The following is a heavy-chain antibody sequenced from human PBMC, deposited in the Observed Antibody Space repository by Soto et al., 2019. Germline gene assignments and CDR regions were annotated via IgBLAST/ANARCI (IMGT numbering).Heavy chain of an antibody. Sequence: QVQLVQSGAEVKKPGASLKVSCKASGYTFTSYALHWVRQAPGQRPECMGWINTGNGNTKYSQHLQGTVTITRDTSASTAYMELSSLRSEDTAVYYCARVGDSGYYDYWGQGTLVTVSS. V-gene: IGHV1-3*04. J-gene: IGHJ4*02. CDR3: ARVGDSGYYDY. CDR2: INTGNGNT. CDR1: GYTFTSYA. D-gene: IGHD1-26*01.